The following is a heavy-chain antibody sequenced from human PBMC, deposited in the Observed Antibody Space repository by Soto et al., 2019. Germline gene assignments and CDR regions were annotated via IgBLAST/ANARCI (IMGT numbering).Heavy chain of an antibody. Sequence: GWSLRLSCSSSGFTFSSYGMYWVRQAPGKGLEWVAFISYDGADKVYAESVEGRFIISRDNSKDTVYLQMNSLRTEDTAIYHCAKFSALDVPGMGDWFDPWGPGTLVTVSS. CDR3: AKFSALDVPGMGDWFDP. CDR2: ISYDGADK. D-gene: IGHD1-1*01. CDR1: GFTFSSYG. V-gene: IGHV3-30*18. J-gene: IGHJ5*02.